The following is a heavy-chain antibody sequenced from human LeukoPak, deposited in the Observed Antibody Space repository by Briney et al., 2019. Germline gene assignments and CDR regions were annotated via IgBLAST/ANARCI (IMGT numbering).Heavy chain of an antibody. CDR1: GGSISSYY. CDR3: ARVQTQGGDSSGKYYYYYMDV. Sequence: PSETLSLTCTVSGGSISSYYWSWIRQPPGKGLEWIGYIYYSGSTNYNPSLKSRVTISVDTSKNQFSLKLSSVTAADTAVYYCARVQTQGGDSSGKYYYYYMDVWGKGTTVTVSS. D-gene: IGHD3-22*01. J-gene: IGHJ6*03. CDR2: IYYSGST. V-gene: IGHV4-59*01.